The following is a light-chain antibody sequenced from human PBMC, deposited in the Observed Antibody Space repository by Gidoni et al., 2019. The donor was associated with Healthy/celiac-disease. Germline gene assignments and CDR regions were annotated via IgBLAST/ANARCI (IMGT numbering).Light chain of an antibody. CDR3: QQYNNWPRT. Sequence: EIVMTQPPPTLSVSPGERATLSCRASQSVSSNLAWYQQKPGQAPRLLLYGASTRATGIPARFSGSGSGTAFTLTIISLQSEDFAVSYCQQYNNWPRTFGQXTKVEIK. V-gene: IGKV3-15*01. CDR2: GAS. CDR1: QSVSSN. J-gene: IGKJ1*01.